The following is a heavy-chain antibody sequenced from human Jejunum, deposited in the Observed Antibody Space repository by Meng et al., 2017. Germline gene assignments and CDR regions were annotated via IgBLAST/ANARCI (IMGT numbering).Heavy chain of an antibody. CDR1: GFTFSTNA. V-gene: IGHV3-23*01. Sequence: GESLKISCAASGFTFSTNAMSWVRQPPGKGLEWVSGILSDGGTYYTDFVKGRFTISRDNSKNMLYLHMNSLSAEDTAVYYCAKDLHYFSAMDVWGQGTTVTVSS. D-gene: IGHD3-16*01. CDR2: ILSDGGT. CDR3: AKDLHYFSAMDV. J-gene: IGHJ6*02.